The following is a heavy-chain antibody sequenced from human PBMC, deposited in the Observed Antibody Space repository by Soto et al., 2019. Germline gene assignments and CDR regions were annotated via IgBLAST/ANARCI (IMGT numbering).Heavy chain of an antibody. CDR2: TYYRSKWYN. CDR3: ARGHCSGGSCYFENYGMDV. CDR1: GDSVSSNSAA. V-gene: IGHV6-1*01. Sequence: SQTLSLTCAISGDSVSSNSAAWNWIRPSPSRGLEWLGRTYYRSKWYNDYAVSVKSRITINPDTSKNQFSLQLNSVTPEDTAVYYCARGHCSGGSCYFENYGMDVWGQGTTVTVSS. D-gene: IGHD2-15*01. J-gene: IGHJ6*02.